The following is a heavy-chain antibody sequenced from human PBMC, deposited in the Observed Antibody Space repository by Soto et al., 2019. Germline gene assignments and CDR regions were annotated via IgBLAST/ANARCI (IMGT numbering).Heavy chain of an antibody. CDR1: GGSFSGYY. CDR3: ARRSLGGSSLLDY. CDR2: INHSGST. V-gene: IGHV4-34*01. Sequence: PSETLSLTCAVYGGSFSGYYWSWIRQPPGKGLEWIGEINHSGSTNYNPSLKSRVTISVDTSKNQFSLKLSSVTAADTAVYYCARRSLGGSSLLDYWGQGTLVTVSS. J-gene: IGHJ4*02. D-gene: IGHD6-13*01.